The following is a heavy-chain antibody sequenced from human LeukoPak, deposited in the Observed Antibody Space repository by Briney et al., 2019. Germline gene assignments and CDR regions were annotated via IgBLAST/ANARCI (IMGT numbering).Heavy chain of an antibody. CDR3: AVGYCSGGSCPAVDY. V-gene: IGHV3-53*01. CDR1: GFTFSDYY. Sequence: GGSLRLSCAASGFTFSDYYMSWVRQAPGKGLEWVSVIYSGGSTYYADSVKGRFTISRDNSKNTLYLQMNSLRAEDTAVYYCAVGYCSGGSCPAVDYWGQGTLVTVSS. CDR2: IYSGGST. D-gene: IGHD2-15*01. J-gene: IGHJ4*02.